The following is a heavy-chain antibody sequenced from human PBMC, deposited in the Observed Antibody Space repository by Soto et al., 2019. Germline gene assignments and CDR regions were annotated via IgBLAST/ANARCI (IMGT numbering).Heavy chain of an antibody. J-gene: IGHJ5*02. Sequence: NPSETLSLTCTVSGGSISSSSYYWGWIRQPPGKGLEWIGSIYYSGSTYYNPSLKSRVTISVDTSKNQFSLKLSSVTAADTAVYYCARSRPKLQSIRPLGFDPWGQGTLVTVSS. V-gene: IGHV4-39*01. CDR2: IYYSGST. CDR3: ARSRPKLQSIRPLGFDP. D-gene: IGHD1-1*01. CDR1: GGSISSSSYY.